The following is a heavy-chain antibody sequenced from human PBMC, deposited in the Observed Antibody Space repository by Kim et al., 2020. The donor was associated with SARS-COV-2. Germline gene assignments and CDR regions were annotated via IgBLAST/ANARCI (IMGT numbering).Heavy chain of an antibody. CDR1: GYSFGTYS. CDR3: ARVSGYGAGFYYGMDV. J-gene: IGHJ6*02. V-gene: IGHV1-18*01. Sequence: ASVKVSCKASGYSFGTYSIMWVRQAPGQGLEWLGWISAYNGDTNYAQRIQGRVTMTTQTSTRTANMELRGLRSDDTAVYYCARVSGYGAGFYYGMDVWGQ. D-gene: IGHD6-25*01. CDR2: ISAYNGDT.